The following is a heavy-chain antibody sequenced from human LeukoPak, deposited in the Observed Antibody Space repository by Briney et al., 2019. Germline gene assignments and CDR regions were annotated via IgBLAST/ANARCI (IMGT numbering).Heavy chain of an antibody. CDR3: ARLQTSTDNSFDI. CDR2: IYPGDSDT. J-gene: IGHJ3*02. CDR1: GYSITSYW. Sequence: LGESLKISCKGSGYSITSYWIGWVRQMPGKGLEWMGIIYPGDSDTRYSPSFQGQVALSADKSITTAYLEWSSLKASDTAMCYCARLQTSTDNSFDIWGQGTPVTVSS. V-gene: IGHV5-51*01. D-gene: IGHD4-23*01.